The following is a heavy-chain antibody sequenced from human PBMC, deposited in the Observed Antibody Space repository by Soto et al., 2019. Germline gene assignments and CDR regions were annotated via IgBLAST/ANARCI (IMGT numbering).Heavy chain of an antibody. CDR1: GYTFTSYG. CDR3: ARDVWDVVVVPLHYPDY. D-gene: IGHD2-15*01. J-gene: IGHJ4*02. Sequence: QVQLVQSGAEVKKPGASVKVSCKASGYTFTSYGISWVRQAPGQGLEWMGWIRAYNGNTNYAQKLQGRVTMTTDTSTSTAYMGLRSLRSDDTAVYYCARDVWDVVVVPLHYPDYWGQGTLVTVSS. CDR2: IRAYNGNT. V-gene: IGHV1-18*01.